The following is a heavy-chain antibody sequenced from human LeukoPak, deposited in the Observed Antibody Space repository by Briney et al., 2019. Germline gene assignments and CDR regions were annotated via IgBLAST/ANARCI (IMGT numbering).Heavy chain of an antibody. CDR1: GESSSGYY. J-gene: IGHJ3*02. D-gene: IGHD3-3*01. V-gene: IGHV4-34*01. CDR2: INRAGRT. CDR3: ARDLSPGSYDFWSGYRDAFDI. Sequence: SETLSLTCAIYGESSSGYYCSWIRRPPGKGLEWIGEINRAGRTDYSPSLKSRVTISVDRSKNQFSLKLSSVTAADTAVYYCARDLSPGSYDFWSGYRDAFDIWGQGTMVTVSS.